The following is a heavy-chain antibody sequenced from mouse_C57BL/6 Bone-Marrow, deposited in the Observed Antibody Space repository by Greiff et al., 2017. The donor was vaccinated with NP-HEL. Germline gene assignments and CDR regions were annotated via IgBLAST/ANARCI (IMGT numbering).Heavy chain of an antibody. CDR2: IDPEDGDT. CDR3: TTFYYYGSSFMDY. V-gene: IGHV14-1*01. CDR1: GFNIKDYY. D-gene: IGHD1-1*01. Sequence: VQLKESGAELVRPGASVKLSCTASGFNIKDYYMHWVKQRPEQGLEWIGRIDPEDGDTEYAPKFQGKATMTADTSSNTAYLQLSSLTSEDTAVYYCTTFYYYGSSFMDYWGQGTSVTVSS. J-gene: IGHJ4*01.